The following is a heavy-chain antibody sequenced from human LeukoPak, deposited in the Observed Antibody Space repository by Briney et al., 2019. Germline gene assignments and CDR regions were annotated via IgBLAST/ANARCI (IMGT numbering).Heavy chain of an antibody. V-gene: IGHV1-2*02. CDR3: ARTTTEYYYDSSGYYNY. CDR1: GYTFTGYY. J-gene: IGHJ4*02. D-gene: IGHD3-22*01. Sequence: GASVKVSCKASGYTFTGYYMHWVRQAPGQGLEWMGWINPNSGGTNYAQKFQGRVTMTRDTSISTAYMELCRLRSDDTAVYYCARTTTEYYYDSSGYYNYWGQGTLVTVSS. CDR2: INPNSGGT.